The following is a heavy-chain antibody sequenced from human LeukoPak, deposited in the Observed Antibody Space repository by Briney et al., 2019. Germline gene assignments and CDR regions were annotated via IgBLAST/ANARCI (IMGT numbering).Heavy chain of an antibody. V-gene: IGHV3-48*02. CDR1: GFTFSSYS. CDR3: ARGSGNSFDY. Sequence: GGSLRLYCAASGFTFSSYSMSWVRQAPGKGLEWVSYISSSSSAMYYADSMKGRFTISRDNAKNSLYLQMNNLRDEDTAVYYCARGSGNSFDYWGQGALVTVSS. CDR2: ISSSSSAM. D-gene: IGHD3-10*01. J-gene: IGHJ4*02.